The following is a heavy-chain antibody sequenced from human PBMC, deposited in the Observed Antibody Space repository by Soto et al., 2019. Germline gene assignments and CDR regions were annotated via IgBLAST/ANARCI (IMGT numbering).Heavy chain of an antibody. V-gene: IGHV1-18*01. CDR2: ISAYNGNT. D-gene: IGHD4-17*01. CDR1: GYTFTSYG. J-gene: IGHJ6*02. CDR3: ASNLEPHDYGHAGGMDV. Sequence: ASVKVSCKASGYTFTSYGISWVRQAPGQGLEWMGWISAYNGNTNYAQKLQGRVTMTTDTSTSTAYMELRSLRSDDTAVYYCASNLEPHDYGHAGGMDVWGQGTTVTVSS.